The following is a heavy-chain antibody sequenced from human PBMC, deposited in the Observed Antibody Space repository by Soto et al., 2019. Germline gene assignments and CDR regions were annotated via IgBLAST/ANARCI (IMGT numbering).Heavy chain of an antibody. D-gene: IGHD3-3*01. CDR2: IVVGSGNT. J-gene: IGHJ3*02. Sequence: SVKVSCKVSGFTFTSSAVQWVRQARGQRLEWIGWIVVGSGNTNYAQKFQERVTITRDMSTSTAYMELSSLRSEDTAVYYCAADRITIFGVAQSDAFDIWGQGTMVTVSS. CDR3: AADRITIFGVAQSDAFDI. CDR1: GFTFTSSA. V-gene: IGHV1-58*01.